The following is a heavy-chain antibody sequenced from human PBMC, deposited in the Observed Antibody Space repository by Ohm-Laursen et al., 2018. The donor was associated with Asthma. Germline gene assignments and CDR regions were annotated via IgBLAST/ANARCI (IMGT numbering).Heavy chain of an antibody. CDR2: IYSGANT. D-gene: IGHD3-16*02. V-gene: IGHV4-39*02. CDR1: GGSISSNTFY. Sequence: SDTLSLTCAVSGGSISSNTFYWGWIRQPPGKGLEWVGSIYSGANTYYNPSLKSRVTISVDTSKNHFSLKLNSVTAADTAVYYCARERASGVGVIGYWGQGTLVTVSS. J-gene: IGHJ4*02. CDR3: ARERASGVGVIGY.